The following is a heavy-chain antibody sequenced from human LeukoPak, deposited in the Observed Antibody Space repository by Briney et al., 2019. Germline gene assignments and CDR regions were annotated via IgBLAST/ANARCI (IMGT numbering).Heavy chain of an antibody. D-gene: IGHD1-26*01. CDR1: GGSISSYY. J-gene: IGHJ4*02. CDR3: ARGGEWELLGGDYFDY. CDR2: IYYSGST. V-gene: IGHV4-59*01. Sequence: SETLSLTCTVSGGSISSYYWSWIRQPPGKGLEWIGYIYYSGSTNYNPSLKGRVTISVDTSKNQFSLKLSSVTAADTAVYYCARGGEWELLGGDYFDYWGQGTLVTVSS.